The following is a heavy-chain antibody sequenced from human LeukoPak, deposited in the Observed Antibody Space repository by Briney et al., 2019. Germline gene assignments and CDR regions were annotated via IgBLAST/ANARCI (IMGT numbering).Heavy chain of an antibody. J-gene: IGHJ6*02. CDR1: GYTFTSYY. D-gene: IGHD6-13*01. Sequence: ASVKVSCKASGYTFTSYYMHWVRQAPGQGLEWMGIINPSGGSTSYAQKFQGRVTMTRDTSTSTVYMELSSLRSEDTAVYYCARDPRITGIAAAHSGMDVWGQGTTVTVSS. CDR3: ARDPRITGIAAAHSGMDV. CDR2: INPSGGST. V-gene: IGHV1-46*01.